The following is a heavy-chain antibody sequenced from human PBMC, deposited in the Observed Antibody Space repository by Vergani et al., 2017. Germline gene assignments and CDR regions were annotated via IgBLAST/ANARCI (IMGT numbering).Heavy chain of an antibody. CDR2: ISSSSSTI. Sequence: EVQLVESGGGLVQPGGSLRLSCAASGFNFSSYSMNWVRQAPGKGLEWVSYISSSSSTIYYADSVKGRFTISRDNAKNSLYLQMNSLRAEDTAVYYCARDLGRSIGPIPTDYWGQGTLVTVSS. CDR1: GFNFSSYS. J-gene: IGHJ4*02. CDR3: ARDLGRSIGPIPTDY. D-gene: IGHD3-16*01. V-gene: IGHV3-48*01.